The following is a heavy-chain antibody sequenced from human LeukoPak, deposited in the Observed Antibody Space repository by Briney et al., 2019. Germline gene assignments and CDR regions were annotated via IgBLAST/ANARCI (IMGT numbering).Heavy chain of an antibody. Sequence: GGSLRLSCAASGFTVSSNYMSWVRQAPGKGLEWVSVIYSGGSTYYADSVKGRFTISRDYSKNTLYLQMNSLRAEDTAVYYCAKDAASRTVALAPNYWGQGTLVTVSS. CDR3: AKDAASRTVALAPNY. J-gene: IGHJ4*02. CDR1: GFTVSSNY. D-gene: IGHD5-12*01. CDR2: IYSGGST. V-gene: IGHV3-53*01.